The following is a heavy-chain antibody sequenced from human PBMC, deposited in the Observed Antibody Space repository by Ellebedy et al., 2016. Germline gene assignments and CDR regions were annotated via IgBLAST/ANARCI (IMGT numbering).Heavy chain of an antibody. CDR1: GATVSRYW. J-gene: IGHJ5*02. CDR2: LAPDGSTA. Sequence: HTGGSLRLSCAASGATVSRYWMHWVRQAPGKGLLWISRLAPDGSTAHYADSVRGRFTISRDDAKNTLFLQMNSLRVEDMGIYYCIMHPGLREVGFDTWGQGTLVTVSS. V-gene: IGHV3-74*01. CDR3: IMHPGLREVGFDT. D-gene: IGHD2-8*01.